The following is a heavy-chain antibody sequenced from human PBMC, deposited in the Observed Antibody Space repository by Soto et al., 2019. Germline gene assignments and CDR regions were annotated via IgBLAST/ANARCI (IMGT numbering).Heavy chain of an antibody. J-gene: IGHJ6*02. CDR2: INHSGST. V-gene: IGHV4-34*01. Sequence: PSETLSLTCAVYGGSFSGYYWSWIRQPPGKGLEWIGEINHSGSTNYNPSLKSRVTISVDTPKNQFSLKLSSVTAADTAVYYCARGGLLWFGEFYYYYYGMDVWGQGTTVTVSS. CDR3: ARGGLLWFGEFYYYYYGMDV. D-gene: IGHD3-10*01. CDR1: GGSFSGYY.